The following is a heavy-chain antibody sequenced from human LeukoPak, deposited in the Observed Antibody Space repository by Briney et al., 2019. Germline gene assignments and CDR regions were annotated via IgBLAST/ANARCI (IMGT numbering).Heavy chain of an antibody. V-gene: IGHV1-18*01. J-gene: IGHJ4*02. CDR2: ISAYNGNT. CDR1: GYSFTSYG. D-gene: IGHD2-2*01. CDR3: ARDSQRYCSSTSCYLSRPYFY. Sequence: ASVNVSCKASGYSFTSYGISWVRQAPGQGLEWMGWISAYNGNTNYAQKLQGRVTMTTDTSTSTAYMELRSLRSDDTAVYYCARDSQRYCSSTSCYLSRPYFYWGQGTLVTVSS.